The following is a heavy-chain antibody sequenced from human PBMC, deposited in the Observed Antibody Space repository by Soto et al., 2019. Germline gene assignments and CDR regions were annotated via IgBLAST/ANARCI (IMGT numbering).Heavy chain of an antibody. J-gene: IGHJ4*02. Sequence: SVKVSCKSSGGTFSSYSISWVRQAPGQGLEWMGGIIPIFGTANYAQKFQGRVTITADESTSTAYMELSSLRSEDTAVYYCASYDSSGYSYYFDYWGQGTLVTVSS. D-gene: IGHD3-22*01. CDR2: IIPIFGTA. CDR1: GGTFSSYS. V-gene: IGHV1-69*13. CDR3: ASYDSSGYSYYFDY.